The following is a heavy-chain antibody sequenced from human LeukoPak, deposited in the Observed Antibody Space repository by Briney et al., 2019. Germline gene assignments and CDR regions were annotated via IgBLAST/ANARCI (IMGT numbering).Heavy chain of an antibody. CDR1: GFTFSKYG. D-gene: IGHD3-22*01. Sequence: GGSLRLSCAASGFTFSKYGMNWVRQAPGKGLEWVSGICFGGTTYYADSVKGRFTISRDTSKNTLYLQMNSLRAEDTAVYFCAKAQGYYDCWGQGTLVTVSS. CDR2: ICFGGTT. CDR3: AKAQGYYDC. V-gene: IGHV3-23*01. J-gene: IGHJ4*02.